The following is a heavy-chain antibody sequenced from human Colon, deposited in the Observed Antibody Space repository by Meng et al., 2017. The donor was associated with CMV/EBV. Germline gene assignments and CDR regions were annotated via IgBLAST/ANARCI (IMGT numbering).Heavy chain of an antibody. D-gene: IGHD3-16*02. CDR2: FSQSGST. V-gene: IGHV4-4*02. J-gene: IGHJ4*02. CDR1: GGSITISNW. CDR3: ARGTPSRVISDY. Sequence: SETLSLTCAVSGGSITISNWWSWVRQPPGKGLEWIGEFSQSGSTNYSPSLKSRVTISVDTSKNQFSLKLSSVTAADTAVYYCARGTPSRVISDYWGQGTLVTVSS.